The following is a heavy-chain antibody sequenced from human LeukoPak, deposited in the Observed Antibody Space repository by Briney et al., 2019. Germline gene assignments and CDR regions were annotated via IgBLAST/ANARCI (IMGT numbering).Heavy chain of an antibody. J-gene: IGHJ4*02. CDR2: IRYDGNNK. CDR1: GFTFSSYG. CDR3: VKDNPLDY. D-gene: IGHD1-14*01. Sequence: PGGSLRLSCAASGFTFSSYGMHWVRQAPGKGLEWVSFIRYDGNNKLYADSVKGRFTISRDNSKNTLYLHINSLRVEDTALYYCVKDNPLDYWGQGTLVIVSS. V-gene: IGHV3-30*02.